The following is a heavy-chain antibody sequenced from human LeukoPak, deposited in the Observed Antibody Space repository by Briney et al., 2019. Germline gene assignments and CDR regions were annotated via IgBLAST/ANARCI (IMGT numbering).Heavy chain of an antibody. J-gene: IGHJ6*04. CDR2: ISYDGSNK. CDR1: GFTFSSYA. D-gene: IGHD3-10*01. V-gene: IGHV3-30*04. CDR3: ARVLGLLWFGESFYGMDV. Sequence: GRSLRLPCAASGFTFSSYAMHWVRQAPGKGLEWVAVISYDGSNKYYADSVKGRFTISRDNSKNTLYLQMNSLRAEDTAVYYCARVLGLLWFGESFYGMDVWGKGTTVTVSS.